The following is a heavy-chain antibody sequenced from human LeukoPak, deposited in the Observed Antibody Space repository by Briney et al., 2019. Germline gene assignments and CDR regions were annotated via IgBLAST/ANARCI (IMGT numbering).Heavy chain of an antibody. D-gene: IGHD3-10*01. CDR2: ISGGGGNT. CDR1: GFTFSNYA. Sequence: GGSLRLSCAASGFTFSNYAMSWVRQAPGKGLEWVSGISGGGGNTYYADSVKGRFTISRDNSKNTLYLQMNSLRAEDTAVYYCAKGPTYYYGSGSPRYFQYWGQGTLVTVSS. CDR3: AKGPTYYYGSGSPRYFQY. V-gene: IGHV3-23*01. J-gene: IGHJ1*01.